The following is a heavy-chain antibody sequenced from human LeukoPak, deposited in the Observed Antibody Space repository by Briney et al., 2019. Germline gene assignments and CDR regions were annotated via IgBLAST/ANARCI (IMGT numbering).Heavy chain of an antibody. V-gene: IGHV1-2*02. J-gene: IGHJ6*03. CDR2: INPNSGGT. CDR1: GYTFTNYG. D-gene: IGHD1-1*01. Sequence: EASVKVSCKASGYTFTNYGISWVRQAPGQGLEWMGWINPNSGGTNYAQKFQGRVTMTRDTSISTAYMELSRLRSDDTAVYYCATTTYYYYYMDVWGKGTTVTISS. CDR3: ATTTYYYYYMDV.